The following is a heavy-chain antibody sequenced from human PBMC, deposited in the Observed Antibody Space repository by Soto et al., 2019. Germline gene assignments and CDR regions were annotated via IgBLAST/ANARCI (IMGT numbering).Heavy chain of an antibody. CDR1: GGSISSYY. J-gene: IGHJ3*02. CDR2: IYYSGST. Sequence: QVQLQESGPGLVKPSETLSLTCTVSGGSISSYYWSWIRQPPGKGLEWIGYIYYSGSTNYNPSLKSRVTISVDTSKNQFSLKLSSATAADTAVYYCARVRTIFGVVSSQNAFDIWGQGTMVTVSS. CDR3: ARVRTIFGVVSSQNAFDI. D-gene: IGHD3-3*01. V-gene: IGHV4-59*01.